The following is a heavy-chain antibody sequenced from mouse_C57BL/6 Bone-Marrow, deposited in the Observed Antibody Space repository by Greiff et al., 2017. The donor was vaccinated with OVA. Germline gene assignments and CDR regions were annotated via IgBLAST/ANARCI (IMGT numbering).Heavy chain of an antibody. CDR1: GYTFTNNW. D-gene: IGHD1-1*01. J-gene: IGHJ4*01. Sequence: QVQLQQPGAELVKPGASVKMSCRASGYTFTNNWITWVRQRPGQGLEWIGDVFPGSGGSNNNEKFKRRATLTVDTSSSTAYMQLSSLTSEDSAVYDCARDYGSSGGALDYWGQGTSVTVSS. CDR2: VFPGSGGS. CDR3: ARDYGSSGGALDY. V-gene: IGHV1-55*01.